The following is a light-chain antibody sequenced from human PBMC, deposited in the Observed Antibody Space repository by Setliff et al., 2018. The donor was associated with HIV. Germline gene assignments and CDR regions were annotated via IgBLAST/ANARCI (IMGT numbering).Light chain of an antibody. V-gene: IGLV2-14*01. CDR1: SSDVGGYGS. J-gene: IGLJ1*01. CDR3: CSYTSSLYV. Sequence: QSVLTQPASVSGSPGQSITISCTGSSSDVGGYGSVSWYQQHPGKAPKLMIHEVSNRPSGVSNRFSGSKSGNTASLTISGLQAEDEADYYCCSYTSSLYVFGTGTKVTV. CDR2: EVS.